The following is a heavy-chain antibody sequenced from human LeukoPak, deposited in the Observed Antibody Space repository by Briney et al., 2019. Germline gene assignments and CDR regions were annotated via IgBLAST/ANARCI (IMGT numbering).Heavy chain of an antibody. J-gene: IGHJ4*02. CDR2: IKQDGGEK. CDR1: GFTFNNYW. D-gene: IGHD3-16*01. CDR3: ARLGEKADFDY. V-gene: IGHV3-7*01. Sequence: GGSLRLSCAASGFTFNNYWMTWVRQAPGKGLEWVANIKQDGGEKYYVDSVKGRFTMSRDNAKNSLYLQLNSLRAEDTAVYYCARLGEKADFDYWGQGTLVTVSS.